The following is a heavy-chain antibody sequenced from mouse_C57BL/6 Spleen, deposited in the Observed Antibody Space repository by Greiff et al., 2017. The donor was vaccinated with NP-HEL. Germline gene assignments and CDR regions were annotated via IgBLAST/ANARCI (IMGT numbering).Heavy chain of an antibody. CDR3: TRSAITGYFDY. CDR1: GYTFTDYE. D-gene: IGHD1-1*01. V-gene: IGHV1-15*01. J-gene: IGHJ2*01. Sequence: QVQLKESGAELVRPGASVTLSCKASGYTFTDYEMHWVKQTPVHGLEWIGAIDPETGGTAYNQKFKDKAILTADKSSSTAYMELRSLTSEDSAVYYCTRSAITGYFDYWGQGTTLTVSS. CDR2: IDPETGGT.